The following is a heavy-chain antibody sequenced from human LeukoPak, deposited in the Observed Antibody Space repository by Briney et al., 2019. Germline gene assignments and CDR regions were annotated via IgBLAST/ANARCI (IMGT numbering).Heavy chain of an antibody. Sequence: GGSLRLSCAASGFTFSSYGMHWVRQAPGKGLEWVAFIRYDGSNKYYADSVKGRFTISRDNSKNTLYLQMNSLRAEDTAVYYCAKTMANQLELLPFDPWGQGTLVTVSS. V-gene: IGHV3-30*02. D-gene: IGHD1-7*01. J-gene: IGHJ5*02. CDR3: AKTMANQLELLPFDP. CDR2: IRYDGSNK. CDR1: GFTFSSYG.